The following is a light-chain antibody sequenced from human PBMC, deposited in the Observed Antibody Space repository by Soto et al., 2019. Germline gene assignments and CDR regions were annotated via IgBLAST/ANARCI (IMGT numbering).Light chain of an antibody. CDR3: QHRYNWLIT. Sequence: EIVLAQSPGTLSLSPGERATLSCGASQSVSSYLAWYQQKPGQAPRLLIYDASNRATGIPARFSGSGSGTDFTLTISSLEPEDFAVYYCQHRYNWLITFGQGTRLEIK. CDR1: QSVSSY. V-gene: IGKV3-11*01. CDR2: DAS. J-gene: IGKJ5*01.